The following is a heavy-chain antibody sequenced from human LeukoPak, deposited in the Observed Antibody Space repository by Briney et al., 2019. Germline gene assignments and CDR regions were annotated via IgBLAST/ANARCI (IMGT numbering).Heavy chain of an antibody. J-gene: IGHJ4*02. CDR1: GGSFSAYY. V-gene: IGHV4-34*01. D-gene: IGHD5-24*01. CDR2: INHSGST. Sequence: KPSETLSLTCAVYGGSFSAYYWSWIRQPPGKGLEWIGEINHSGSTNYNPSLKSRVTMSVDTSRNQFSLKLNSVTAADAAVYYCVRADGRGGYKGLVDYWGQGTLVTVSS. CDR3: VRADGRGGYKGLVDY.